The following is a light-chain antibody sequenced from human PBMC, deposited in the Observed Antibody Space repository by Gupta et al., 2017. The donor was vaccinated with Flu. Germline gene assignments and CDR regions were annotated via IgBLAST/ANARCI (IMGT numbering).Light chain of an antibody. J-gene: IGKJ2*01. CDR2: WAS. V-gene: IGKV4-1*01. CDR1: QSILYSSNSQNY. CDR3: QQYYETPYT. Sequence: DIVMTQSPDSLAVSLGARATVSCKSSQSILYSSNSQNYLAWFQQKPGQPPKRLIYWASTRASGVPDRFTGSGSGTDFSLTISSLQAEDVAVYYCQQYYETPYTFGQGTKLEI.